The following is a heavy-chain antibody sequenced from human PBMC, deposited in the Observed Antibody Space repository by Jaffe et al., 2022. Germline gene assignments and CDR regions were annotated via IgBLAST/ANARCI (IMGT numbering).Heavy chain of an antibody. CDR3: ARLTVTTSDC. Sequence: EEKLVESGGGLVQPGGSLRLSCAASGFTFSNYWIHWVRQVPGKGLVWVSRTSKDGRTTNYADSVKGRFTVSRDNAKNTLYLQMNSLRPEDTALYFCARLTVTTSDCWGRGTLVTVSS. CDR1: GFTFSNYW. CDR2: TSKDGRTT. V-gene: IGHV3-74*01. J-gene: IGHJ4*02. D-gene: IGHD4-17*01.